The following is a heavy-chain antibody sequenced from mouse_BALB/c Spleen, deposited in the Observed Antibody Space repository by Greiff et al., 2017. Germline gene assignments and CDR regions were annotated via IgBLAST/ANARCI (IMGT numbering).Heavy chain of an antibody. V-gene: IGHV5-17*02. CDR1: GFTFSSFG. Sequence: EVMLVESGGGLVQPGGSRKLSCAASGFTFSSFGMHWVRQAPEKGLEWVAYISSGSSTIYYADTVKGRFTIARDNPKNTLFLQLTSLRSEDSAMYYCARDYGSSYVVLDYWGQGTSLTVSS. D-gene: IGHD1-1*01. CDR3: ARDYGSSYVVLDY. J-gene: IGHJ2*02. CDR2: ISSGSSTI.